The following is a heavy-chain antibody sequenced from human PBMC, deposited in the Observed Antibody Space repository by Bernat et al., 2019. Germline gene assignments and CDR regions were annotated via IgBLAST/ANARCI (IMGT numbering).Heavy chain of an antibody. Sequence: QVQLVQSGAEVKKPGASVKVSCKSSGYTFTGYYMHWVRQAPGQGLEWMGWINPNSGGTNYAQKFQGWVTMTRDTSISTAYMELSRLRSDDTAVYYCVRELGYCSGGSCYDFDYWGQGTLVTVSS. CDR1: GYTFTGYY. V-gene: IGHV1-2*04. D-gene: IGHD2-15*01. CDR3: VRELGYCSGGSCYDFDY. CDR2: INPNSGGT. J-gene: IGHJ4*02.